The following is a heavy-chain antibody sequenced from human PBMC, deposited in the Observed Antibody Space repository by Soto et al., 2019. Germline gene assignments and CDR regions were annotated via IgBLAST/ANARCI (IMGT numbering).Heavy chain of an antibody. J-gene: IGHJ3*02. CDR2: VTPYKADT. Sequence: QAQLVQSGAKVKKSGASVRVSCKASGYTLTNYGVTWVRQAPGQGLEWLGRVTPYKADTNSAQNLQGRVTMATDTSTNTAYLELRSLRSDDTAVYFCATDGPSNSGNLYAFDIWGQGTMVTVSA. V-gene: IGHV1-18*04. CDR3: ATDGPSNSGNLYAFDI. D-gene: IGHD5-12*01. CDR1: GYTLTNYG.